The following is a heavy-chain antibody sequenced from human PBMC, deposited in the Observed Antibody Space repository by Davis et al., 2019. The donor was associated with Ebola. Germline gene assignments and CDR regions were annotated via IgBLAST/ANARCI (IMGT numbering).Heavy chain of an antibody. V-gene: IGHV3-33*01. CDR2: IWYDGSNK. CDR1: GFTFSSYG. D-gene: IGHD3-22*01. J-gene: IGHJ4*02. CDR3: ASPYYYDSSGPLDY. Sequence: GESLKISCAASGFTFSSYGMHWVRPAPGRGLEWVAVIWYDGSNKYYADSVKVRFTISRDNSKNSLYLQMNSLRDEDTAVYYCASPYYYDSSGPLDYWGQGTLVTVSS.